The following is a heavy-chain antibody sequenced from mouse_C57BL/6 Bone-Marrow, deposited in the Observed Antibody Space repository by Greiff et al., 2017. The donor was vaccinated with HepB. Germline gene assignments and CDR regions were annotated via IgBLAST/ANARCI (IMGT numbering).Heavy chain of an antibody. J-gene: IGHJ4*01. CDR2: IWSGGST. CDR3: AKKNYGSFYAMDY. Sequence: VQGVESGPGLVQPSQSLSITCTVSGFSLTSYGVHWVRQPPGKGLEWLGVIWSGGSTDYNAAFISRLSISKDNSKSQVFFKMNSVQADDTAIYYCAKKNYGSFYAMDYWGQGTSVTVSS. CDR1: GFSLTSYG. V-gene: IGHV2-4*01. D-gene: IGHD1-1*01.